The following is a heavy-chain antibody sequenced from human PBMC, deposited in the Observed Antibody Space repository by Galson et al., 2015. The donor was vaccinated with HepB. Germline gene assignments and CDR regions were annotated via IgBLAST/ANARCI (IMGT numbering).Heavy chain of an antibody. D-gene: IGHD2-21*01. Sequence: SLRLSCAASGLTFSSYRMHWVRQAPGKGLVWVSRINIDGGSIRYADSVKGRFTISRDNAKNTLYLQMNSLRAEDTAVCYCARWRAVIDYFDSWGQGTLVTVSS. CDR2: INIDGGSI. J-gene: IGHJ4*02. CDR1: GLTFSSYR. V-gene: IGHV3-74*01. CDR3: ARWRAVIDYFDS.